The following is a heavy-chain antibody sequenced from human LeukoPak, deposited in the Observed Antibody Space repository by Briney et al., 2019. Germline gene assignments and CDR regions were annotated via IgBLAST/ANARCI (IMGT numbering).Heavy chain of an antibody. J-gene: IGHJ3*02. Sequence: GASVKVSCKASGYTFTSYYMHWVRQAPGQGLEWMGWISAYNGNTNYAQKLQGRVTMTTDTSTSTAYMELRSLRSDDTAVYYCASAAAAAPALNAFDIWGQGTMVTVSS. CDR1: GYTFTSYY. D-gene: IGHD6-13*01. V-gene: IGHV1-18*04. CDR3: ASAAAAAPALNAFDI. CDR2: ISAYNGNT.